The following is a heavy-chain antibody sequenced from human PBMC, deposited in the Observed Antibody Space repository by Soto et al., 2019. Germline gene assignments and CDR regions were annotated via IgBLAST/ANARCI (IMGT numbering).Heavy chain of an antibody. CDR1: GGSISSNY. CDR3: ARYRREAVAGYTLDN. V-gene: IGHV4-59*01. CDR2: VYNSGST. J-gene: IGHJ4*02. D-gene: IGHD6-13*01. Sequence: SETLSLTCTVSGGSISSNYWTWIRQPPGKGLEWIGYVYNSGSTNYNPSRKSRVTISEDTSKSQFSLKVNSMTAADTAVYYCARYRREAVAGYTLDNWGQGILVTVSS.